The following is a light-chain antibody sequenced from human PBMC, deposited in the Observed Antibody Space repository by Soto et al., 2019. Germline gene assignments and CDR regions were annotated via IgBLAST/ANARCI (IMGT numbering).Light chain of an antibody. V-gene: IGKV3-11*01. Sequence: EIVLTQSPATLSLSPGERATLSCRASQRVGDYLAWYQQRPGQAPSLLIYYASPRATGIPARLSGPGFVTGFSLIISLLVPEDVGVYYCQHRSDWLTFGGGTKVEI. CDR2: YAS. J-gene: IGKJ4*01. CDR3: QHRSDWLT. CDR1: QRVGDY.